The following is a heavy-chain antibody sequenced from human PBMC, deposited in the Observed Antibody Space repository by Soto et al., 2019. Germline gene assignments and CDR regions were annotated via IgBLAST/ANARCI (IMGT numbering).Heavy chain of an antibody. J-gene: IGHJ3*02. CDR3: ASRYCSRGSCYSDVFDI. D-gene: IGHD2-15*01. V-gene: IGHV5-51*01. CDR1: GYSFTSYL. Sequence: GESLKISCKGSGYSFTSYLICWVRQMPVKGLEWMGIIYPGDSDTRYSPSFQGQVTISADKSISTAYLQLSSLKASDTAMYYCASRYCSRGSCYSDVFDIWGRVTMV. CDR2: IYPGDSDT.